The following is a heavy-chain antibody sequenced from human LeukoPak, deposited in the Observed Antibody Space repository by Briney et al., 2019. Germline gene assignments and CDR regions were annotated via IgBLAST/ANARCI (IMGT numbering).Heavy chain of an antibody. CDR2: ISRNGGST. CDR1: GFTFYSYP. V-gene: IGHV3-64D*06. CDR3: LKESGFMVAPNSAFDI. J-gene: IGHJ3*02. Sequence: GGSLRLSCSASGFTFYSYPVHWVRQAPGKGLEYVSGISRNGGSTYYADSVKGRFTISRDNSKNTLYLQMNSLRAEDTAVYYCLKESGFMVAPNSAFDIWGQGTMVTVSS. D-gene: IGHD4/OR15-4a*01.